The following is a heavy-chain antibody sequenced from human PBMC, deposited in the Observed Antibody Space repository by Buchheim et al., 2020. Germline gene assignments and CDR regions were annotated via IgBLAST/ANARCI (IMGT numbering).Heavy chain of an antibody. D-gene: IGHD3-10*01. V-gene: IGHV2-70*15. CDR2: IDWDDDK. J-gene: IGHJ4*02. Sequence: QVTLRESGPALVKPTQTLTLTCTFSGFSLSTSGMCVSWIRQPPGKALEWLARIDWDDDKYYSTSLKTRLTISKDTSKNQVVLTMTNMDPVDTATYYCARISGGSGQLEALGYFDYWGQGTL. CDR1: GFSLSTSGMC. CDR3: ARISGGSGQLEALGYFDY.